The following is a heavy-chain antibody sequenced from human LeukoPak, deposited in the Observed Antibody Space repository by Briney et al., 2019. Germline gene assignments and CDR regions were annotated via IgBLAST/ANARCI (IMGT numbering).Heavy chain of an antibody. CDR3: ARESPRHVPATPRPFDY. D-gene: IGHD2-2*01. Sequence: GGSLRLSCAASGFTVSSNYMSWVRQAPGKGLEWVSVIYSGGSTYYADSVKGRFTISRDNSKNTLYLQMNSLRAEDTAVYYCARESPRHVPATPRPFDYWGQGTLVTVSS. CDR2: IYSGGST. J-gene: IGHJ4*02. CDR1: GFTVSSNY. V-gene: IGHV3-66*01.